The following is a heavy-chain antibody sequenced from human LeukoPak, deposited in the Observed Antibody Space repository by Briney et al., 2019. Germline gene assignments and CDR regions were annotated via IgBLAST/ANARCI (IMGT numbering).Heavy chain of an antibody. J-gene: IGHJ5*02. V-gene: IGHV3-23*01. D-gene: IGHD6-13*01. CDR1: GFTFSTYG. CDR2: ISGSGGST. Sequence: PGGSLRLSCAASGFTFSTYGMSWVRQAPGKGLEWVSAISGSGGSTYYADSVKGRFTISRDNSKNTLYLQMNSLRAEDTAVYYCAKDHSSSWYGLANWFDPWGQGTLVTVSS. CDR3: AKDHSSSWYGLANWFDP.